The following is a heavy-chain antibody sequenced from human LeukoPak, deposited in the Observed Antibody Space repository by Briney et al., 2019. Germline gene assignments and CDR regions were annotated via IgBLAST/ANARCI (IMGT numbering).Heavy chain of an antibody. CDR3: ARDGVACSSTSCYQYYFDY. V-gene: IGHV3-66*02. CDR1: GFTVSSNY. CDR2: IYSGGST. D-gene: IGHD2-2*01. J-gene: IGHJ4*02. Sequence: GGSLRLSCAAYGFTVSSNYMSWVRQAPGKGLEWVSVIYSGGSTYYADSVKGRFTISRDNSKNTLYLQMNSLRAEDTAVYYCARDGVACSSTSCYQYYFDYWGQGTLVTVSS.